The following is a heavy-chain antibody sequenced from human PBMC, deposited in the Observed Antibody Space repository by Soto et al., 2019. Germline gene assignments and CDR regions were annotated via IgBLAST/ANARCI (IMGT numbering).Heavy chain of an antibody. J-gene: IGHJ6*03. CDR2: INSDGSST. CDR3: ARDSLGYCSSTSCLNYYYYYMDV. D-gene: IGHD2-2*01. V-gene: IGHV3-74*01. Sequence: GGSLRLSCAASGFTFSSYWMHWVRQAPGKGLVWVSRINSDGSSTSYADSVKGRFTISRDNAKNTLYLQMNSLRAEDTAVYYCARDSLGYCSSTSCLNYYYYYMDVWGKGTTVTVSS. CDR1: GFTFSSYW.